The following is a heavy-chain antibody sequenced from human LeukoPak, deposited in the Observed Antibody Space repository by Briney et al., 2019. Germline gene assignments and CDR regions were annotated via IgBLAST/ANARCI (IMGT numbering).Heavy chain of an antibody. CDR1: GFTFSSSG. D-gene: IGHD1-26*01. CDR3: ATLMSGSYSLAY. J-gene: IGHJ4*02. Sequence: GGSLRLSCAASGFTFSSSGMNWVRQAPGKGLEWVSSISSTGNYIYYTESMKGRFTISRDNAKNSLFLQMNSLRAEDTAVYYCATLMSGSYSLAYWGQGTLVTVSS. CDR2: ISSTGNYI. V-gene: IGHV3-21*06.